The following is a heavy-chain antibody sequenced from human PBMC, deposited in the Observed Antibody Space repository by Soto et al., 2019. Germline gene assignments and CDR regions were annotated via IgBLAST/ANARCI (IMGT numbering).Heavy chain of an antibody. D-gene: IGHD2-15*01. CDR1: GGSISSSNW. V-gene: IGHV4-4*02. CDR3: ARVGYSGGSCLRVLGMDV. CDR2: IYHSGST. Sequence: QVQLQESGPGLVKPSGTLSLTCAVSGGSISSSNWWSWVRQPPGKGLEWIGEIYHSGSTNYNPSLKSRVTISVDTSKNKFSLKLSSVTIADTAVYYCARVGYSGGSCLRVLGMDVWGQGTTVTVSS. J-gene: IGHJ6*02.